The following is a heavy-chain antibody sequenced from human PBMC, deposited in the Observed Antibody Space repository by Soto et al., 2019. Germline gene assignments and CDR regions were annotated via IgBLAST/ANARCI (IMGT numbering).Heavy chain of an antibody. CDR2: IHYTGTT. D-gene: IGHD3-22*01. V-gene: IGHV4-31*11. CDR1: GGSISSAGYY. Sequence: QVQLQESGPGLVKPSQTLSLTCAVSGGSISSAGYYWSWFRQHPGRGLEWIGYIHYTGTTYYNPSLNSRITISVDTSKHQFSLKLISVTAADTAMYYCARDYVSSGSTNDAFDIWGQGTMVTVSS. J-gene: IGHJ3*02. CDR3: ARDYVSSGSTNDAFDI.